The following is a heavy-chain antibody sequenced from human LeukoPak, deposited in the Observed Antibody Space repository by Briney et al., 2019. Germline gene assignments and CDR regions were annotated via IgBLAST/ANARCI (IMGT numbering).Heavy chain of an antibody. CDR2: ISSSSSTI. CDR3: AELGITMIGGV. Sequence: SGGSLRLSCAASGFTFSSYGMTWVRQAPGKGLEWVSYISSSSSTIYYADSVKGRFTISRDNAKSSLYLQMNSLRAEDTAVYYCAELGITMIGGVWGKGTTVTISS. J-gene: IGHJ6*04. CDR1: GFTFSSYG. V-gene: IGHV3-48*04. D-gene: IGHD3-10*02.